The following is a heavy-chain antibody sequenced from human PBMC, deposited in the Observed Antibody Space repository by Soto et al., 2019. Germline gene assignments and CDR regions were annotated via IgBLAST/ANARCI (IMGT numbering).Heavy chain of an antibody. V-gene: IGHV1-69*13. CDR1: GGTFSSYA. CDR2: IIPIFGTA. D-gene: IGHD1-26*01. CDR3: AGGGATPGSMLAGSHP. J-gene: IGHJ5*02. Sequence: SVKVSCKASGGTFSSYAISWVRQAPGQGLEWVGGIIPIFGTANYAQKFQGRVTITADESTSTAYMELSSLRSEDTAVYYCAGGGATPGSMLAGSHPWGQGTLVTVSS.